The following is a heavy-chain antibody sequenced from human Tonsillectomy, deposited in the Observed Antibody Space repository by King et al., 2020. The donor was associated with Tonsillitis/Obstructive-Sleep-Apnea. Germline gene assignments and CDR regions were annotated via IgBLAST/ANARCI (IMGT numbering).Heavy chain of an antibody. CDR2: IYTSGST. Sequence: QVQLQESGPGLVKPSETLSLTCTVSGDSISSYYWSWIRQPAGKGLEWIGHIYTSGSTNYNPSLTGRVTMSVDTSKNQFSLKLSSVTAADTAVYYCARDRRDYYDSSDSEAMDVWGQGTTVTVS. CDR3: ARDRRDYYDSSDSEAMDV. J-gene: IGHJ6*02. D-gene: IGHD3-22*01. V-gene: IGHV4-4*07. CDR1: GDSISSYY.